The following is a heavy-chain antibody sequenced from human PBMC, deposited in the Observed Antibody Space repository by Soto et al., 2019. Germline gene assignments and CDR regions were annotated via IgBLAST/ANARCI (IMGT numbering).Heavy chain of an antibody. CDR1: GYTFTYYA. J-gene: IGHJ3*01. CDR3: ARDILSVGPRANDAFDV. Sequence: QVQLVQSGPEVKKPGASVKVSCKTSGYTFTYYALHWVRQAPGQGLEWMGWINTGNGKTKYSQNFQGRLTITRDTSATTLYMELSSLRSEDTTVYYCARDILSVGPRANDAFDVWGQGTMVTVSS. V-gene: IGHV1-3*04. D-gene: IGHD2-8*02. CDR2: INTGNGKT.